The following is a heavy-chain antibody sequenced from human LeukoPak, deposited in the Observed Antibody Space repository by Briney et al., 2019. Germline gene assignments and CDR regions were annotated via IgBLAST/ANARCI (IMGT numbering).Heavy chain of an antibody. Sequence: GGSLRLSCAASGFTFSSYWMNWVRQAPGKGLVWVSRIASDGSSTTYADSVKGRFSISRDNAKNTLYLQMNSLKTEDTAVYFCAKNVDTGDVWGQGTTVTVSS. D-gene: IGHD5-18*01. V-gene: IGHV3-74*01. CDR2: IASDGSST. CDR3: AKNVDTGDV. CDR1: GFTFSSYW. J-gene: IGHJ6*02.